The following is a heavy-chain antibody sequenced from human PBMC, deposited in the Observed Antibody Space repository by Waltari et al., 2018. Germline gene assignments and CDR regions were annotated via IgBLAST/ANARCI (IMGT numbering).Heavy chain of an antibody. CDR1: GLSFSNYW. D-gene: IGHD6-13*01. V-gene: IGHV3-7*01. CDR3: TRGGRDSSWYWRD. CDR2: RKQDGSDK. J-gene: IGHJ4*02. Sequence: EVQLVESGGGLAQPGGSLRLSCAASGLSFSNYWMTWVRQASGKGPEWVANRKQDGSDKDYMDTVKGRFTISRDNAKNSLYLQMNNLRVEDTAVYYCTRGGRDSSWYWRDWGQGTLVTVSS.